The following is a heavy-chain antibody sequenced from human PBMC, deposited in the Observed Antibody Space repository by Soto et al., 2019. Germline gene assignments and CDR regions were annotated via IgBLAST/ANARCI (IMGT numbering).Heavy chain of an antibody. D-gene: IGHD3-22*01. CDR1: GGSFSGHS. Sequence: QVQLQQWGAGLLKPSETLSLTCAVYGGSFSGHSWTWIRQSPGKGLESIGDINHSGRVNYTPSLKIPVTRSLDTSKNQFSLTLSAVTAADTAMYYCSTRAYDTNAYYRFDPWGQGTRVTVSS. V-gene: IGHV4-34*01. CDR2: INHSGRV. CDR3: STRAYDTNAYYRFDP. J-gene: IGHJ5*01.